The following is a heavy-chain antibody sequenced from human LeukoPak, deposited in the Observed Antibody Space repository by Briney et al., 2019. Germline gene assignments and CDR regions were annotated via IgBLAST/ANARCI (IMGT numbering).Heavy chain of an antibody. CDR3: ARGIIAAAYYDYYYMDV. CDR2: IYTSGST. CDR1: GGSISSYY. Sequence: SETLSLTCTVSGGSISSYYWSWIRQPAGKGLEWIGRIYTSGSTNYNPSLKSRVTISVDTSENQFSLKLSSVTAADTAVYYCARGIIAAAYYDYYYMDVWGKGTTVTVSS. V-gene: IGHV4-4*07. J-gene: IGHJ6*03. D-gene: IGHD6-6*01.